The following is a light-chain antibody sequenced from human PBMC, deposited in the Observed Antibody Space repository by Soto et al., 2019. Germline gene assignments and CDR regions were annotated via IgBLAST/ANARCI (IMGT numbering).Light chain of an antibody. V-gene: IGKV1-39*01. J-gene: IGKJ3*01. CDR3: QQSYSPSIT. CDR2: TAT. CDR1: KSINTY. Sequence: DIQMTQSPSSLSASVGDRVTITCRATKSINTYVNWYQQKPGKXPKXXIYTATSLQSGVPSRFSGSGSGTDFTLNISSLQPEDRETYDCQQSYSPSITFGPGTKVDIK.